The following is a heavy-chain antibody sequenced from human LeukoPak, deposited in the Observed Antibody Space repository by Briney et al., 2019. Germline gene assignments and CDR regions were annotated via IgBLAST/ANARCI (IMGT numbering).Heavy chain of an antibody. Sequence: SETLSLTCTVSGYSITSGYYWGWIRQPPGKGLEWIGYIYYSGSTNYNPSLKSRVTISVDTSKNQFSLKLSSVTAADTAVYYCARSITCYDILTGFSYYYYYMDVWGKGTTVTVSS. CDR3: ARSITCYDILTGFSYYYYYMDV. CDR1: GYSITSGYY. CDR2: IYYSGST. D-gene: IGHD3-9*01. V-gene: IGHV4-59*01. J-gene: IGHJ6*03.